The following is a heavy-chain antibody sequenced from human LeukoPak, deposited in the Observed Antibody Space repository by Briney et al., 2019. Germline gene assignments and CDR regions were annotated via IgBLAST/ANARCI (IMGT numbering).Heavy chain of an antibody. CDR2: ISYDGSNK. CDR3: AKGRWGLSSGCYNY. CDR1: GFTFSSYG. D-gene: IGHD6-19*01. V-gene: IGHV3-30*18. Sequence: PGGSLRLSCAASGFTFSSYGMHWVRQALGKGLEWVAVISYDGSNKYYADSVKGRFTISRDNSKNTLYLQMNSLRAEDTAVYYCAKGRWGLSSGCYNYWGQGTLVTVSS. J-gene: IGHJ4*02.